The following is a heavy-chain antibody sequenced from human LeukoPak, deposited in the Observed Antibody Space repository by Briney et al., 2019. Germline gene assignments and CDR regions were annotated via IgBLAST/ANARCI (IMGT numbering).Heavy chain of an antibody. Sequence: PGGSLRLSCVVSGFTFNRHSMNWVRQAPGKGLDWVAVISNDGSKKYYADSVKGRFTISRDNSKNTLSLQVSSLRTEDTAVYYCAKDRYSYAFEYSDSWGQGTLVTVSS. CDR1: GFTFNRHS. CDR2: ISNDGSKK. V-gene: IGHV3-30*18. D-gene: IGHD5-18*01. J-gene: IGHJ4*02. CDR3: AKDRYSYAFEYSDS.